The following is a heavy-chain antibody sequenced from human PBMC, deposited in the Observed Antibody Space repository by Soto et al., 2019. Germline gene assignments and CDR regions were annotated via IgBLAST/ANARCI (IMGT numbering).Heavy chain of an antibody. CDR1: GFTISSYG. Sequence: PGGSLRLSCAASGFTISSYGMHWVRQAPGKGVGWVAVISYDGSNKYYGDSVKGRFTISRDNSKNTLYLQMNSLRAEDTAVYYCAKEDSPVVVIAIFTGYFDYWGQGTLVTVSS. CDR3: AKEDSPVVVIAIFTGYFDY. V-gene: IGHV3-30*18. D-gene: IGHD2-21*01. J-gene: IGHJ4*02. CDR2: ISYDGSNK.